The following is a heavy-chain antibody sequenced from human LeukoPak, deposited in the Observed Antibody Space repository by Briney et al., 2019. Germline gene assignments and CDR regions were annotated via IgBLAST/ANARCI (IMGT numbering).Heavy chain of an antibody. CDR1: GGSISSGSYY. J-gene: IGHJ3*02. Sequence: PSQTLSLNCTVSGGSISSGSYYWSWIRQPAGKGLEWIGRIYTSGSTNYNPSLKSRVTISVDTSKNQFSLKLSSVTAADTAVYYCARDTGYYDSSGYDAFDIWGPGTMVTVSS. D-gene: IGHD3-22*01. CDR2: IYTSGST. V-gene: IGHV4-61*02. CDR3: ARDTGYYDSSGYDAFDI.